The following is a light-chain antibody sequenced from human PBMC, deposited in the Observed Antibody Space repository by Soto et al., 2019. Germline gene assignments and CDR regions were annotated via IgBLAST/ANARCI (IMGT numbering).Light chain of an antibody. V-gene: IGKV1-16*02. J-gene: IGKJ2*01. CDR2: AAS. CDR1: QGIGNS. Sequence: DIQMTQSPSSLSASVGDRVTITCRASQGIGNSLAWFQQKPGKAPKSLIYAASSLQSGVPSKFSGSGFGTDYTLTISSLQPADFAIYYCQQTFKTPHTFGQGTKLDIK. CDR3: QQTFKTPHT.